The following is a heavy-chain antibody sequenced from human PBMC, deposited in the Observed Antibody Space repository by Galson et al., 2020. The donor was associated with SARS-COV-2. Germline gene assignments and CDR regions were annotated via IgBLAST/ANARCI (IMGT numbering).Heavy chain of an antibody. CDR1: GFTFDDYA. D-gene: IGHD1-26*01. V-gene: IGHV3-9*01. J-gene: IGHJ3*02. Sequence: GGSRRRSCAASGFTFDDYAMHWARQAPGKGLEWVSGSSWNSGSIGYADSVKGRFTISRDNAKNSLYLKMNSLRAEDTALYYCANSPGGSYSGGAFDIWGQGTMVTVSS. CDR3: ANSPGGSYSGGAFDI. CDR2: SSWNSGSI.